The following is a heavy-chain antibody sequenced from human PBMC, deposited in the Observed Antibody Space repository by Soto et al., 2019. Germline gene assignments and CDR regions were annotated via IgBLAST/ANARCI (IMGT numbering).Heavy chain of an antibody. V-gene: IGHV1-46*01. D-gene: IGHD5-12*01. CDR1: GYTFTSYY. J-gene: IGHJ6*02. CDR3: ARGRGGYSGYGAYYYYGMYV. CDR2: INPRGGST. Sequence: QVQLVQSGAEVKKPGASVKVSCKASGYTFTSYYMHWVRQAPGQGLEWMGIINPRGGSTSYAQKFQGRVTMPRDTSTSTVYMELSSLRSEDTAVYYCARGRGGYSGYGAYYYYGMYVWGQGTTVTVSS.